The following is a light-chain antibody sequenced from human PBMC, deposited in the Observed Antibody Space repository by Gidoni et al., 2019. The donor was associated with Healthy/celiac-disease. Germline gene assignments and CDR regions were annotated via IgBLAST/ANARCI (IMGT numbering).Light chain of an antibody. CDR2: EVS. CDR3: SSYTSSSGGV. Sequence: QSALTQPASVSGSPGQSITIPCTGTSSDVGGYNYVSWYQQHPGKAPKLMISEVSNRPSGVSNRFSGSKSGNTASLTISGLQAEDEADYYCSSYTSSSGGVFGGGTKLTVL. J-gene: IGLJ2*01. V-gene: IGLV2-14*01. CDR1: SSDVGGYNY.